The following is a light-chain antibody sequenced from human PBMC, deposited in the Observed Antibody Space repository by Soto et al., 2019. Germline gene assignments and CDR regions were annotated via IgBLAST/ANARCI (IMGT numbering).Light chain of an antibody. CDR2: EVT. V-gene: IGLV2-14*01. J-gene: IGLJ1*01. CDR1: SSDVGIYNY. Sequence: QSSLTQPASVSGSAGRSIAISCTGSSSDVGIYNYVSWYQQHPGKVPKLIIYEVTNRPSGVSNRFSGSKSGNTASLTISGLQAEDEADYYCSSYTTSSTRVFGTGTKVTVL. CDR3: SSYTTSSTRV.